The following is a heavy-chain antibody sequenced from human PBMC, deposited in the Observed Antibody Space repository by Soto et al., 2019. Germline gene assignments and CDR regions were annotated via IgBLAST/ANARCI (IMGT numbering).Heavy chain of an antibody. CDR2: IIPIFGTA. V-gene: IGHV1-69*01. CDR1: GGTFSSYA. Sequence: QVQLVQSGAEVKKPGSSVKVSCKASGGTFSSYAISWVRQAPGQGLEWMGGIIPIFGTANYAQKFQGRVTITADESTSTAYLELSSLSAEDTAVYYCAPIKWELLGRNWFEPWGQGTLVTVSS. CDR3: APIKWELLGRNWFEP. J-gene: IGHJ5*02. D-gene: IGHD1-26*01.